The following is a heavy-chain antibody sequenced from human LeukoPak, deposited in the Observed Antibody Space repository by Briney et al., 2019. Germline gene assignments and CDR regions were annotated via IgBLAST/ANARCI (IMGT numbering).Heavy chain of an antibody. V-gene: IGHV3-66*01. J-gene: IGHJ4*02. CDR3: ASILRSSSGYYFDY. CDR2: IDSGDTT. D-gene: IGHD3-10*01. Sequence: GGSLRLSCAASGFTVSTNYMSWVRQAPGKGLEWVSVIDSGDTTFYADSVRGEFTISRDNSKNTLYLQMNSLRAEDTAVYYCASILRSSSGYYFDYWGQGTLVTVSS. CDR1: GFTVSTNY.